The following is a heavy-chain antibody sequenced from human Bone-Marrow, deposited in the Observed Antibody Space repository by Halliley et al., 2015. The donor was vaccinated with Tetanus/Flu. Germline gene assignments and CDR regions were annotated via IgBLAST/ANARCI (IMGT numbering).Heavy chain of an antibody. V-gene: IGHV4-34*01. J-gene: IGHJ4*02. D-gene: IGHD5-18*01. CDR2: TNQSGGT. CDR3: AKRAYNYGQRFDC. Sequence: GWMGKTNQSGGTTYNPSLKTRATISVDPPKNHLPLKLGSVTAADTAVYYCAKRAYNYGQRFDCWGQGTLVTVSS.